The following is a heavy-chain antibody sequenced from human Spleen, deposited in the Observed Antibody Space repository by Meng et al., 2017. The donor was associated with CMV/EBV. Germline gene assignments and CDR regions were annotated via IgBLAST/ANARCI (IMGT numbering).Heavy chain of an antibody. J-gene: IGHJ6*02. V-gene: IGHV4-34*01. Sequence: ESLKISCAASGFTFISYAMSWVRQAPGKGLEWIGEINHSGSTNYNPSLKSRVTISVDTSKNQFSLKLSSVTAADTAVYYCARGRNRVAAAGTDGGYYYYYYGMDVWGQGTTVTVSS. D-gene: IGHD6-13*01. CDR1: GFTFISYA. CDR3: ARGRNRVAAAGTDGGYYYYYYGMDV. CDR2: INHSGST.